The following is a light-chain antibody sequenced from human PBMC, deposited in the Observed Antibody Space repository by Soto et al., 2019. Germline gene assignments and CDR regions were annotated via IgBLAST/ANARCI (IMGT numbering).Light chain of an antibody. CDR3: SSYAGTNSYV. Sequence: QSALTQPPSASGSPGQSVTISCTGTSSDVGGYNYVSWYQHHPGKAPKLIIYEVYKRPSGVPDRFSGSKSGNTAALTVCGLQAEDEADYYCSSYAGTNSYVFGAGTKVTVL. CDR2: EVY. J-gene: IGLJ1*01. CDR1: SSDVGGYNY. V-gene: IGLV2-8*01.